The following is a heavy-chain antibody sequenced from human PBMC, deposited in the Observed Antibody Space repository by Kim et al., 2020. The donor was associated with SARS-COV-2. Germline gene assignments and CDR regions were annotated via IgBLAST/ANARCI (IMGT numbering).Heavy chain of an antibody. V-gene: IGHV3-30*01. CDR2: YDGSNK. Sequence: YDGSNKYYADSVKGRFTISRDNSKTTLYLQMNSLRAEDTAVYYCARDDIIRWGQGTLVTVSS. D-gene: IGHD2-15*01. J-gene: IGHJ4*02. CDR3: ARDDIIR.